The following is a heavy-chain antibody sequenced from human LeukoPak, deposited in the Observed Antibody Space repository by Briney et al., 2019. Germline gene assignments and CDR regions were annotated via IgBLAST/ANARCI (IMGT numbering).Heavy chain of an antibody. D-gene: IGHD3-10*01. CDR3: ARALMVRGVITYYYFDY. V-gene: IGHV4-61*01. CDR2: IYYSGST. J-gene: IGHJ4*02. CDR1: GGSVSSGSYY. Sequence: SETLSLTCTVYGGSVSSGSYYWSWIRQPPGKGLEWIGYIYYSGSTNYNPSLKSRVTISVDTSKNQFSLKLSSVTAADTAVYYCARALMVRGVITYYYFDYWGQGTLVTVSS.